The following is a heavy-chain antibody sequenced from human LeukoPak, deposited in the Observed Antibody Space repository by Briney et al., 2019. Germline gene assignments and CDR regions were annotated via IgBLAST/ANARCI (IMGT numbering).Heavy chain of an antibody. CDR1: GYTFTSYG. V-gene: IGHV1-8*01. CDR2: MNPNSGNT. Sequence: ASVKVSCKASGYTFTSYGISWVRQATGQGLEWMGWMNPNSGNTGYAQKFQGRVTMTRNTSLNTAYMELNSLRSEDTAVYYCARANPLDYWGQGTLVTVSS. CDR3: ARANPLDY. J-gene: IGHJ4*02.